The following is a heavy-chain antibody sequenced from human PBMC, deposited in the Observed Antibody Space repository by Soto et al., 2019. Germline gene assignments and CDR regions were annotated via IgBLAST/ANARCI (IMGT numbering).Heavy chain of an antibody. Sequence: PTLVNPKQNLTVNCTFSEFSLSTSGVGVGWIRQPPGKALEWLGLSYWNDEKRYSPSLKSRLTITKDTSKNPVVLTMTNMDPVDTATYYCARTSEATIFGVVITGRENWFDPWGQATLVTVSS. D-gene: IGHD3-3*01. J-gene: IGHJ5*02. CDR3: ARTSEATIFGVVITGRENWFDP. CDR2: SYWNDEK. V-gene: IGHV2-5*01. CDR1: EFSLSTSGVG.